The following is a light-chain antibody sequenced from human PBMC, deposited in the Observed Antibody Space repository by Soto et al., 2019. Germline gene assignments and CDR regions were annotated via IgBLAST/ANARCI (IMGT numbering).Light chain of an antibody. Sequence: QSVLTQPRSVSGSPGQSVTISCPGTSSDVGGYNFVSWYQQHPGKVPKLLIYDVTKRPSGVPDRFSGSKSGNTASLTISGLQADDEDDYYCCSFEGIHAGVFGTGTKVTVL. J-gene: IGLJ1*01. CDR1: SSDVGGYNF. V-gene: IGLV2-11*01. CDR3: CSFEGIHAGV. CDR2: DVT.